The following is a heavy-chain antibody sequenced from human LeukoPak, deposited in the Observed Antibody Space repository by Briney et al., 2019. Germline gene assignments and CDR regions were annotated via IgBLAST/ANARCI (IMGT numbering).Heavy chain of an antibody. CDR3: ARDRPPGYSSSLTFDY. D-gene: IGHD6-6*01. J-gene: IGHJ4*02. V-gene: IGHV1-2*02. CDR2: INPNSGDT. CDR1: AYTFTGYY. Sequence: GASVKVSCKASAYTFTGYYLHWVRQAPGQGLEWMGWINPNSGDTNYAQTFQGRVTMTRDTSISTAYMELSRLKSDDTAVYYCARDRPPGYSSSLTFDYWGQGTLVTISS.